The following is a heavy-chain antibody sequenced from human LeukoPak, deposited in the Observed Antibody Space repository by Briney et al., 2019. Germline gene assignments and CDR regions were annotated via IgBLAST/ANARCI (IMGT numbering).Heavy chain of an antibody. V-gene: IGHV4-59*11. J-gene: IGHJ4*02. CDR3: AGNTYGYRYYFDY. Sequence: SETLSLTCTVSGGSMSSHYWNWIRQPPGKGLEWIGYIHYSGSTNYNPSLKSRVTISVDTSKNQYSLKMNYVTAADTAVYYCAGNTYGYRYYFDYWGQGSLVTVSS. D-gene: IGHD5-18*01. CDR2: IHYSGST. CDR1: GGSMSSHY.